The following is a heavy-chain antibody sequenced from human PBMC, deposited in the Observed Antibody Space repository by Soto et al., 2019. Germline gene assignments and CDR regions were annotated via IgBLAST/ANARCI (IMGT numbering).Heavy chain of an antibody. CDR2: VYYNGNT. Sequence: PSETLSLTCTVSGGSMINFYWSWIRQPPGKGLEWIGYVYYNGNTNYNPSLKSRVTMSVDTSKNQFSLKVRSVTAADTAVYYCATALRGDYWGRGTLVTAPQ. V-gene: IGHV4-59*01. J-gene: IGHJ4*02. CDR3: ATALRGDY. CDR1: GGSMINFY. D-gene: IGHD3-10*01.